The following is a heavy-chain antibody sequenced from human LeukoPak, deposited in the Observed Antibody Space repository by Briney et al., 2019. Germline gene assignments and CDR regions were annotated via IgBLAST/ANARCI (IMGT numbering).Heavy chain of an antibody. V-gene: IGHV3-23*01. Sequence: GGSLRLSCAASGFTFSNYGMSWVRQTPGKGLEWVSAISGSGGSTFYADSVKGRFTISRDNSKNTLSLHMNSLRAEDTAVYYCARDRGVSVERVEYYYSMDVWGKGTTVTVSS. CDR3: ARDRGVSVERVEYYYSMDV. D-gene: IGHD1-1*01. CDR2: ISGSGGST. CDR1: GFTFSNYG. J-gene: IGHJ6*03.